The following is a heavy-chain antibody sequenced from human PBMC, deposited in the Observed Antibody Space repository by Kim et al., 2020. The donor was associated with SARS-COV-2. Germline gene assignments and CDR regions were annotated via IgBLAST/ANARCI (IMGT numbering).Heavy chain of an antibody. D-gene: IGHD2-2*01. CDR2: TIGSGVNT. CDR1: GFTFSWYA. CDR3: AKGVLEGCAGSRCYPFDY. J-gene: IGHJ4*02. Sequence: GGSLRLSCAASGFTFSWYAMNWVRQAPGKRLEWVSSTIGSGVNTYYADSVKGRFTISRDNSKDTVYLQMNSLRAEDTAVYYCAKGVLEGCAGSRCYPFDYWGQGTLVTVSS. V-gene: IGHV3-23*01.